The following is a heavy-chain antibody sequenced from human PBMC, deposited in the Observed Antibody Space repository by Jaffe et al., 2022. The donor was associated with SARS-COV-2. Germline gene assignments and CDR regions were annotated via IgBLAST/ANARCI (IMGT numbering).Heavy chain of an antibody. D-gene: IGHD3-10*01. Sequence: EVQLVESGGGLVKPGGSLRLSCAASGFTFSNAWMSWVRQAPGKGLEWVGRIKSKTDGGTTDYAAPVKGRFTISRDDSQNTLYLQMNSLKTEDTAVYYCTTLGRLLWFGDNWFDPWGQGTLVTVSS. J-gene: IGHJ5*02. CDR1: GFTFSNAW. CDR2: IKSKTDGGTT. CDR3: TTLGRLLWFGDNWFDP. V-gene: IGHV3-15*01.